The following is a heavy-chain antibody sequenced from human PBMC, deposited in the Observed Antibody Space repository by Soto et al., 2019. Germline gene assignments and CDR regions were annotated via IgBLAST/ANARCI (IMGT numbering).Heavy chain of an antibody. Sequence: PGGSLRLSCAASGFTFSSYEMNWVRQAPGKGLEWVSYINSRGTNIYYADSVKGRFTISRDNAKNSLYLQMNSLRAEDTAVYYCARQLVGATNSHWFDPWGQGTLVTVSS. CDR3: ARQLVGATNSHWFDP. J-gene: IGHJ5*02. CDR2: INSRGTNI. CDR1: GFTFSSYE. D-gene: IGHD1-26*01. V-gene: IGHV3-48*03.